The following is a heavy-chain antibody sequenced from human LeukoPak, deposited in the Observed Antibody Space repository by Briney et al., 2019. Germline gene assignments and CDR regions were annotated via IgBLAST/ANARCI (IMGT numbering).Heavy chain of an antibody. V-gene: IGHV4-39*01. D-gene: IGHD2-15*01. J-gene: IGHJ4*02. Sequence: PSGTLSLTCTVSGGSISSSSSYWGWIRQPPGKGLEWIGSMFHDGSTYYNPSLKSRVTISVDTSKNQFSLKLSSVTAAGTAVYYCARRVCSGGSCPFDYWGQGTLVTVSS. CDR2: MFHDGST. CDR3: ARRVCSGGSCPFDY. CDR1: GGSISSSSSY.